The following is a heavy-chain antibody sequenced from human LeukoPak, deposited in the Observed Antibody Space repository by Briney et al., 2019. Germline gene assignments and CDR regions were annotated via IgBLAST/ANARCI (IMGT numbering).Heavy chain of an antibody. CDR3: ARGMGGYGGYDY. CDR2: IRYDGSNK. V-gene: IGHV3-30*02. Sequence: GGSLRLSCAASGFTFSSYGMHWVRQAPGKGLEWVAFIRYDGSNKYYADSVKGRFTIPRDNSKNTVYLQMNSLRVEDTAVYYCARGMGGYGGYDYWGQGTLVTVSS. CDR1: GFTFSSYG. D-gene: IGHD5-12*01. J-gene: IGHJ4*02.